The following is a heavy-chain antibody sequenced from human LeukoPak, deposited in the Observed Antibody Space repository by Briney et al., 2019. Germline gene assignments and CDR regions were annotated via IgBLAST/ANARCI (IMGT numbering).Heavy chain of an antibody. CDR2: INPSGGRT. CDR3: ARVAYYGLDV. V-gene: IGHV1-46*01. CDR1: GYSFTRYH. Sequence: GALVKVSCKASGYSFTRYHMHWVRQAPGQGLEWMGIINPSGGRTTYAQNFQGRVTMTTDTSTSTLYMELSSLRSEDTAVYYCARVAYYGLDVWGQGTTVTVSS. J-gene: IGHJ6*02.